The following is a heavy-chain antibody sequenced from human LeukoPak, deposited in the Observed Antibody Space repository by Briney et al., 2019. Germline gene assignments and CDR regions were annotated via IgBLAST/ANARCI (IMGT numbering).Heavy chain of an antibody. Sequence: TSETLSLTCAVYGGSFSGYHWSWIRQPPGKGLEWIGEINHSGSTNYNPSLKSRVTISVDTSKNQFSLKLSSVTAADTAVYYCASLYVVPAATRGHYYYGMDVWGQGTTVTVSS. CDR1: GGSFSGYH. CDR3: ASLYVVPAATRGHYYYGMDV. J-gene: IGHJ6*02. D-gene: IGHD2-2*01. CDR2: INHSGST. V-gene: IGHV4-34*01.